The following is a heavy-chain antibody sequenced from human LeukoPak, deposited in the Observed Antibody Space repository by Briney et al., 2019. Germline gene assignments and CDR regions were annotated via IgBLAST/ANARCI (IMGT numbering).Heavy chain of an antibody. CDR3: AKDYYGSGSYPYYFDY. Sequence: GGSLRLSCAASGFTFSSYAMSWVRQAPGKGLEWMSGISDSGGSTYYADSVKGRFTISRDNSKNTLYLQMNSLRAEDTAVYYCAKDYYGSGSYPYYFDYWGQGTLVTVSS. D-gene: IGHD3-10*01. J-gene: IGHJ4*02. CDR2: ISDSGGST. V-gene: IGHV3-23*01. CDR1: GFTFSSYA.